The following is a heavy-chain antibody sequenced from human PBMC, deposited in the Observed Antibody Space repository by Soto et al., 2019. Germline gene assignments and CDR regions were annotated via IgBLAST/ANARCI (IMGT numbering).Heavy chain of an antibody. Sequence: VQLMESGGGLVKPGGSLRLSCAASGFTFSDYYMSWIRQAPGKGLEWVSYISAYSTYTNYADSVKGRFSIPRDNADNSLYLQMNSLRADDTGVYYCARDPNGMDVWGQGTTVTVSS. CDR3: ARDPNGMDV. V-gene: IGHV3-11*06. J-gene: IGHJ6*02. CDR1: GFTFSDYY. CDR2: ISAYSTYT.